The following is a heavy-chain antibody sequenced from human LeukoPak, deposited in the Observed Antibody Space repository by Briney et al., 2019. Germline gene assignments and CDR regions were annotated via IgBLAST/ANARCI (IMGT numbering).Heavy chain of an antibody. CDR3: ATRTYRAHFDH. V-gene: IGHV4-39*01. D-gene: IGHD4/OR15-4a*01. CDR1: GGSITSGGYY. J-gene: IGHJ4*02. Sequence: TSETLSPTCTVSGGSITSGGYYWNWVRQPPGKGLEWIGNLNFRGSLFYHPSLKSRVTMSADPSQNQFSLRLMSVTAADTAVYYCATRTYRAHFDHWGQGTLVTVSS. CDR2: LNFRGSL.